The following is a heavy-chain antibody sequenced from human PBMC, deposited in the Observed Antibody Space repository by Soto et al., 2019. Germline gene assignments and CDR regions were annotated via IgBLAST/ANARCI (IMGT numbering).Heavy chain of an antibody. D-gene: IGHD2-21*01. Sequence: SETLSLTCRVSGGSIRSSNWWIWVRQPPGKGLEWIGEIYHSGSTNYNPSLESRVTISVDKSKNQFSLKLSSLTAADTAVYYCAKDIYYFDYWGQGTLVTVSS. CDR3: AKDIYYFDY. CDR2: IYHSGST. V-gene: IGHV4-4*02. J-gene: IGHJ4*02. CDR1: GGSIRSSNW.